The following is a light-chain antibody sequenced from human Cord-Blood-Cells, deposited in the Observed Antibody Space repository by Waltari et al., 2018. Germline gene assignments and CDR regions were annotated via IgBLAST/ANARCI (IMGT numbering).Light chain of an antibody. Sequence: QAVLTQPPSLPASPGASASLTCTFCSRINVVIYRTYWYQQKPGSPPQYLSMYKSDSDKQQGSGVPSRFSGSKDASANAVIVLISGLQSEDEADYYCMIWHSSAWVFGGGTKLTVL. CDR3: MIWHSSAWV. CDR2: YKSDSDK. V-gene: IGLV5-45*04. J-gene: IGLJ3*02. CDR1: SRINVVIYR.